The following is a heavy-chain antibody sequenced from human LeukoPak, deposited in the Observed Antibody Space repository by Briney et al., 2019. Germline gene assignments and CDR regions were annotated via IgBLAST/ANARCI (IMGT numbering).Heavy chain of an antibody. V-gene: IGHV6-1*01. D-gene: IGHD6-19*01. CDR2: TYYRSRWYN. J-gene: IGHJ4*02. Sequence: SQTLSLTCAISGDRVSSNSAAWNWIRQSPSRGLEGLGRTYYRSRWYNDYAVSVKSRIAINPDTSENQFSLHLNSVTPEDTAVYYCARAPLKAVAGTFDFWGQGTVVTVSS. CDR1: GDRVSSNSAA. CDR3: ARAPLKAVAGTFDF.